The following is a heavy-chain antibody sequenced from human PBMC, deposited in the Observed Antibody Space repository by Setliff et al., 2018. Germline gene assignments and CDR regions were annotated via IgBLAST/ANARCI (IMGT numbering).Heavy chain of an antibody. J-gene: IGHJ4*02. Sequence: GGSLRLSCAASGFTFRSYGMSWVRQAPGRGLEWVSVIVDSGGSTYYADSVKGRFTISRDNSKNTLYLQMNSLGAEDTAVYYCARDSYTSPDYWGQGTLVTVSS. CDR1: GFTFRSYG. D-gene: IGHD6-13*01. V-gene: IGHV3-23*01. CDR2: IVDSGGST. CDR3: ARDSYTSPDY.